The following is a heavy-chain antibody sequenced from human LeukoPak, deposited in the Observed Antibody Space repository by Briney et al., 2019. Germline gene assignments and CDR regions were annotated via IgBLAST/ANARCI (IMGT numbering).Heavy chain of an antibody. CDR1: GFTFSSYT. CDR3: AREELGSSLGFDP. D-gene: IGHD3-16*01. CDR2: ISFDGSNN. J-gene: IGHJ5*02. V-gene: IGHV3-30-3*01. Sequence: PGGSLRLSCAASGFTFSSYTIHWVRKPPGKGLEWVAVISFDGSNNYYADSVKGRFTISRDNSKNTLYLQMNSLRAEDTAVYYCAREELGSSLGFDPWGQGTLVTVSS.